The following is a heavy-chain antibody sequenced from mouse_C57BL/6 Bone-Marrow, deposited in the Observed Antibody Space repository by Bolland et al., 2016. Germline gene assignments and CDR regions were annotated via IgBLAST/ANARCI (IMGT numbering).Heavy chain of an antibody. D-gene: IGHD2-2*01. CDR3: ARRDYGYPFAY. Sequence: YNEKFKGKATLTADKSSSTAYMELRSLTSEDSAVYFCARRDYGYPFAYWGQGTT. J-gene: IGHJ2*01. V-gene: IGHV1-81*01.